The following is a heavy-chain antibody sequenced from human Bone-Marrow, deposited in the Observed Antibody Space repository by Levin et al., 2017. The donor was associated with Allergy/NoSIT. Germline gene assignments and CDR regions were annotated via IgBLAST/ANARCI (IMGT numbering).Heavy chain of an antibody. Sequence: GESLKISCKASGYTFTNYDINWVRQASGQGLEWMGWVNPNNDNTGYAQKFQGRLTMTRNTSITTAYMELSSLTSDDTAVYFCARAPLWDSSQWSYYYYGMDVWGQGTTVTVSS. V-gene: IGHV1-8*01. J-gene: IGHJ6*02. D-gene: IGHD6-19*01. CDR2: VNPNNDNT. CDR1: GYTFTNYD. CDR3: ARAPLWDSSQWSYYYYGMDV.